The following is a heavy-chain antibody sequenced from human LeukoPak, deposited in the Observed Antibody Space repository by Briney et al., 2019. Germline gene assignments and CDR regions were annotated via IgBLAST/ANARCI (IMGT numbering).Heavy chain of an antibody. CDR1: GFTFSSYS. CDR2: IKQDGTEK. Sequence: PGGSLRLSCAASGFTFSSYSMTWVRQAPGKGLEWVANIKQDGTEKKYVDSVKGRFTISRDNAKNSLYLQMNTLRAEDTAVYYCARDGGSYWGQGTLVSVSS. V-gene: IGHV3-7*01. D-gene: IGHD1-26*01. J-gene: IGHJ4*02. CDR3: ARDGGSY.